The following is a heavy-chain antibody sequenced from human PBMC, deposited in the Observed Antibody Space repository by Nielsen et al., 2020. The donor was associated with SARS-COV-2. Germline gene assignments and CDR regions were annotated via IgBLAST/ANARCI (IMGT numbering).Heavy chain of an antibody. Sequence: GESLKISCAASGFTFSSYSMNWVSQAPGKGLEWVALISYDGSNKYYADSVKGRFTISRDNSKNTLYLQMNSLRAEDTAVYSCARDQGAAFDIWGQGTMVTVSS. CDR2: ISYDGSNK. CDR1: GFTFSSYS. CDR3: ARDQGAAFDI. V-gene: IGHV3-30*03. J-gene: IGHJ3*02.